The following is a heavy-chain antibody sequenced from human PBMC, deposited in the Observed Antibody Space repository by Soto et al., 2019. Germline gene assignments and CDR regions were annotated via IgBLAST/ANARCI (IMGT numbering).Heavy chain of an antibody. Sequence: PSETLSLTCAVSGGSISSSHWWNWVRQPPGKGLEWIGEIFHSGNTNYNPSLKSRLTISVDKSKNQFSLKLNSVTAADTAVYYCARDNVYDSGTYLSWTDPSGQAILVTVS. V-gene: IGHV4-4*02. D-gene: IGHD3-10*01. CDR3: ARDNVYDSGTYLSWTDP. CDR1: GGSISSSHW. J-gene: IGHJ5*02. CDR2: IFHSGNT.